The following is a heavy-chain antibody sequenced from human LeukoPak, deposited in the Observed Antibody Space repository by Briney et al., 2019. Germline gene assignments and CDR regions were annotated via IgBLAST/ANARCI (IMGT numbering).Heavy chain of an antibody. V-gene: IGHV4-39*07. J-gene: IGHJ3*02. CDR3: ARDPRDYYGSGSYDDAFDI. D-gene: IGHD3-10*01. CDR2: IYYSGST. Sequence: SETLSLTCTVSGGSISSSDYYWGWIRQPPGKGLDWIGSIYYSGSTYYNPSLKSRVTISVDRSKNQFSLKLSSVTAADTAVYYCARDPRDYYGSGSYDDAFDIWGQGTMVTVSS. CDR1: GGSISSSDYY.